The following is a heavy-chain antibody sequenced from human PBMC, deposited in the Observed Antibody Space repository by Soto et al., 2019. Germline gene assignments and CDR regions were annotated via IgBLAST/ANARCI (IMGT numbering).Heavy chain of an antibody. Sequence: EVQLVQSGPEVKKPGESLSISCKGSGYNFPRHWVAWVRQMPGKGLEWMGIIYAGDSDTRFSPSFQGQVTMSVDKSTSTPYLQWSRLKASHTAMYYCARSDGDYVFDHWGQGTLVIVSS. CDR1: GYNFPRHW. D-gene: IGHD4-17*01. J-gene: IGHJ4*02. V-gene: IGHV5-51*01. CDR2: IYAGDSDT. CDR3: ARSDGDYVFDH.